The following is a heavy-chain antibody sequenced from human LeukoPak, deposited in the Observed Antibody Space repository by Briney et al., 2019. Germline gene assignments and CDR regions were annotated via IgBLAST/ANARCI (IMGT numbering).Heavy chain of an antibody. D-gene: IGHD5-12*01. CDR2: ISSSSSTI. CDR1: GFTFSSYS. J-gene: IGHJ6*02. CDR3: AKEKRATGMDV. Sequence: GGSLRLSCAASGFTFSSYSMNWVRQAPGEGLEWVSYISSSSSTIYYADSVKGRFTISRDNAKNSLYLQMNSLRAEDTAVYYCAKEKRATGMDVWGQGTTVTVSS. V-gene: IGHV3-48*01.